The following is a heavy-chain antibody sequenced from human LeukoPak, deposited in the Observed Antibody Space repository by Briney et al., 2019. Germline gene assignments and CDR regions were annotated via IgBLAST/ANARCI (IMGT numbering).Heavy chain of an antibody. Sequence: PGGSLRLSCAASGFTFSNYGMHWVRQAPGKGVEWVAVISYDGSNKYYADSVKGRFAISRDNSKNTLYLQMNSLRAEDTAVYYCAKALGGSGNYYFDYWGQGTLVTVSS. CDR3: AKALGGSGNYYFDY. V-gene: IGHV3-30*18. D-gene: IGHD3-10*01. CDR1: GFTFSNYG. J-gene: IGHJ4*02. CDR2: ISYDGSNK.